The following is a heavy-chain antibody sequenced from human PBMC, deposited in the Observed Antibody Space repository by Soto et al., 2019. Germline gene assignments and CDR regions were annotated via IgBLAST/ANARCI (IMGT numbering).Heavy chain of an antibody. J-gene: IGHJ5*02. CDR3: ARFPLSGSRARSGVPAAVDQFDP. CDR2: ISAYNGNT. CDR1: GYTFTSYG. Sequence: ASVKVSCKASGYTFTSYGISWVRQAPGQGLEWMGWISAYNGNTNYAQKLQGRVTMTTDTSTSTAYMELRSLRSDDTAVYYCARFPLSGSRARSGVPAAVDQFDPWGQGTLVTVSS. V-gene: IGHV1-18*01. D-gene: IGHD2-2*01.